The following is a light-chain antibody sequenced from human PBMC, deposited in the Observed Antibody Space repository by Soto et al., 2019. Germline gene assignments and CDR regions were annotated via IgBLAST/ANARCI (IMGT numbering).Light chain of an antibody. J-gene: IGKJ5*01. V-gene: IGKV3-20*01. Sequence: EIVLSQSPCTLSLSPGGRATLSCRASQSVSSSYLAWYQHKPGQAPRLLISGTSSRATGIPDRFSGSGSGTDFTLTISSLEPEDFAVYYCQQYDSSPTFGQGTRLEIK. CDR2: GTS. CDR1: QSVSSSY. CDR3: QQYDSSPT.